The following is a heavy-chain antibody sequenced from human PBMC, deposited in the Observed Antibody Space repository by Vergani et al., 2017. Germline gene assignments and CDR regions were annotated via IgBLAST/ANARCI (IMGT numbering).Heavy chain of an antibody. CDR3: ARVPPQYYDILTGYPTPGAFDI. V-gene: IGHV4-30-4*08. J-gene: IGHJ3*02. Sequence: QVQLQESGPGLVRPSQTLSLTCTVSGGSINSGDYYWSWIRQPPGKGLEWIGYIYYSGSTYYNPSLKNRITISVDTSKNQFSLKLTSVTAADTAVYYCARVPPQYYDILTGYPTPGAFDIWGQGTMVTVSS. CDR2: IYYSGST. D-gene: IGHD3-9*01. CDR1: GGSINSGDYY.